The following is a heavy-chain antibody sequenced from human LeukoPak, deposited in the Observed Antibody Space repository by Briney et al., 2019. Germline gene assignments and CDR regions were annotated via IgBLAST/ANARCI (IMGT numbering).Heavy chain of an antibody. Sequence: SETLSLTCTVSGGSISSYYWSWIRQPPGKGLEWIGYIYYSGSTNYNPSLKSQVTISVDTSKNQFSLKLSSVTAADTAVYYCARVGGSGSYKWFDPWGQGTLVTVSS. CDR1: GGSISSYY. J-gene: IGHJ5*02. D-gene: IGHD3-10*01. CDR3: ARVGGSGSYKWFDP. V-gene: IGHV4-59*08. CDR2: IYYSGST.